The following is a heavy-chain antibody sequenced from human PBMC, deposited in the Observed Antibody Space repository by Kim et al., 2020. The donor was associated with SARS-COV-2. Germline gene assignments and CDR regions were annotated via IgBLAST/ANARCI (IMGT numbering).Heavy chain of an antibody. Sequence: PSFQGHVIISVDKSISTAYLQWSSLRASDTAVYYCARHGDKRGYYYGMDVWGQGTTVTVSS. D-gene: IGHD4-17*01. J-gene: IGHJ6*02. V-gene: IGHV5-10-1*01. CDR3: ARHGDKRGYYYGMDV.